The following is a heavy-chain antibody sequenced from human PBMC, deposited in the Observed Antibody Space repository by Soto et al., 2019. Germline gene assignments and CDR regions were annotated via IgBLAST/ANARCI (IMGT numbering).Heavy chain of an antibody. Sequence: QVQLVQSGAEVKKPGASVKVSCKASGYTFTSYGISWVRQAPGQGFEWMGWISAYNGNTNYAQKLQGRVTMTTDTSTSTAYMELRSLRSDDTAVYYCARDAPIVGATTHYYYGMDVWGQGTTVTVSS. V-gene: IGHV1-18*04. CDR1: GYTFTSYG. D-gene: IGHD1-26*01. CDR3: ARDAPIVGATTHYYYGMDV. J-gene: IGHJ6*02. CDR2: ISAYNGNT.